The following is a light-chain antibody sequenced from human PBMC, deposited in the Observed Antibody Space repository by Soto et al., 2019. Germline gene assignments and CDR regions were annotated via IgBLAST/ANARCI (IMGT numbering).Light chain of an antibody. CDR1: QSVSRNY. Sequence: EIVLTQSAGTLSLSPGERATLSCRASQSVSRNYLAWYQQKAGQAPRLLIYGASSRATGIPDRFSGSGSGTDFTLTISRLEPEDCAVYFCQQYSDLPRTFGQGTKVDIK. CDR3: QQYSDLPRT. J-gene: IGKJ1*01. V-gene: IGKV3-20*01. CDR2: GAS.